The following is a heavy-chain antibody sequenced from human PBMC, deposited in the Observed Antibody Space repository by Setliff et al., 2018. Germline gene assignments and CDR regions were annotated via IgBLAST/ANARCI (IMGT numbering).Heavy chain of an antibody. CDR2: INHSGST. CDR1: GGSFSTYY. CDR3: ASPRLSYYDNGAFPSDAFDL. V-gene: IGHV4-34*01. D-gene: IGHD3-22*01. Sequence: SETLSLTCAVYGGSFSTYYWNWIRQPPGKGLEWIGEINHSGSTNYNPSLKSRVTISVDTSKNQFSLKPRSVTAADTAVYYCASPRLSYYDNGAFPSDAFDLWGQGTMVTVSS. J-gene: IGHJ3*01.